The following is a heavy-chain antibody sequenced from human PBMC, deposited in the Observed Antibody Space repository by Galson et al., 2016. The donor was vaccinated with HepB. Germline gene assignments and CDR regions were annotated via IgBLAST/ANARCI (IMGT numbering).Heavy chain of an antibody. D-gene: IGHD2-15*01. Sequence: PALVKPTQTLTLTCTFSGFSLSTDGVGVGWIRQPPGKALEWLAVIHWDDDKRYSPSLKSRITITKDTSKNQVVLTMTNIDPVDTATYYCAHVAFSIYDWFDPGGQGSLVTVSS. CDR2: IHWDDDK. CDR1: GFSLSTDGVG. CDR3: AHVAFSIYDWFDP. V-gene: IGHV2-5*02. J-gene: IGHJ5*02.